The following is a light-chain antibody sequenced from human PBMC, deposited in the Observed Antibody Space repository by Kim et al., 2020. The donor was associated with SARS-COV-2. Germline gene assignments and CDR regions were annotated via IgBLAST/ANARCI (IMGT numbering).Light chain of an antibody. J-gene: IGLJ2*01. CDR2: RNN. CDR1: RYNIGSNY. V-gene: IGLV1-47*01. Sequence: PGQRVTISCSRSRYNIGSNYVYWYQKLPRAAPQLLIYRNNQRPSGVPDRFSGSKAGTSASLAISGLRSEDEADYYCAAWDDSLSVVFGGGTQLTVL. CDR3: AAWDDSLSVV.